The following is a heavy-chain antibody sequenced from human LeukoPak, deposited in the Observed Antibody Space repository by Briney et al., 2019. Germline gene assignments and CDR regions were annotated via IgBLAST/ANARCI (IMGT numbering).Heavy chain of an antibody. J-gene: IGHJ5*02. CDR1: GYSFTRYW. D-gene: IGHD5-18*01. CDR3: ARTPMVRYNWFDP. V-gene: IGHV5-51*01. Sequence: GESLKISCKASGYSFTRYWIDGVRQMPGKGLEWMGIIYPGDSDTRYSPSFQGQVTISADKSISTAYLQWSSLKASDTAMYYCARTPMVRYNWFDPWGQGTLVTVSS. CDR2: IYPGDSDT.